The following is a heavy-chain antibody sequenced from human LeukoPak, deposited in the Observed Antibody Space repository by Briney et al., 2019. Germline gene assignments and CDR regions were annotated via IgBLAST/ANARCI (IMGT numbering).Heavy chain of an antibody. D-gene: IGHD2-15*01. V-gene: IGHV5-51*01. CDR1: GYKFTSHW. Sequence: GESLKISCAVSGYKFTSHWIGGVRQMPEKRLEWMGIIDPGDSETGFSPPFQGRVTMSADRSPSTVLLPWDNPKPSDTAMYYCARRRVEGVTAVVVPPHAAFDIWGPGTMVTVSS. CDR2: IDPGDSET. CDR3: ARRRVEGVTAVVVPPHAAFDI. J-gene: IGHJ3*02.